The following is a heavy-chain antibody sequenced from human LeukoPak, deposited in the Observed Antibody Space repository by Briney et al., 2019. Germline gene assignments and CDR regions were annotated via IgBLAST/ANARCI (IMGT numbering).Heavy chain of an antibody. J-gene: IGHJ4*02. CDR3: ARNYDSSGGDY. CDR1: GFTVRSNY. D-gene: IGHD3-22*01. V-gene: IGHV3-53*01. CDR2: IYSGGST. Sequence: GGSLRLSCAASGFTVRSNYMTWVRQAPGKGLECVSVIYSGGSTYYADSVKGRFTISRDNSKNTLYLQMNTLRDEDTAVYYCARNYDSSGGDYWGQGTLVTVSS.